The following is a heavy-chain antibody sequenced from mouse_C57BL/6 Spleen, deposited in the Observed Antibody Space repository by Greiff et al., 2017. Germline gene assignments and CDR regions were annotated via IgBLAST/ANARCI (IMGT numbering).Heavy chain of an antibody. V-gene: IGHV1-82*01. CDR3: ARKNGAHWYFDV. J-gene: IGHJ1*03. CDR2: IYPGDGDT. Sequence: QVQLQQSGPELVKPGASVKISCKASGYAFSSSWMNWVKQRPGKGLEWIGRIYPGDGDTNYNGKFKGKATLTADKSSSTAYMQLSSLTSEDSAVYFCARKNGAHWYFDVWGTGTTVTVSS. CDR1: GYAFSSSW.